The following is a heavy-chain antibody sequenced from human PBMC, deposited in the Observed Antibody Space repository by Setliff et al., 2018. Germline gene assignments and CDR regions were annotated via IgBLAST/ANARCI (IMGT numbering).Heavy chain of an antibody. CDR1: GYSFPHYW. V-gene: IGHV5-51*01. CDR2: IFPSDSDT. CDR3: ARRTGFAVAGFDH. D-gene: IGHD6-19*01. Sequence: GESLKISCKGLGYSFPHYWIGWVRQIPGKGLEWVAIIFPSDSDTRYSPSFQGQVTISADKSISTAYLQWTSLKASDTAIYFCARRTGFAVAGFDHWGRGTLVTVSS. J-gene: IGHJ4*01.